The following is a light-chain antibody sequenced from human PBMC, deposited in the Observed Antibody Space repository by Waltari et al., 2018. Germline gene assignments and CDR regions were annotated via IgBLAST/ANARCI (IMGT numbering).Light chain of an antibody. CDR1: SSDVGDYNY. Sequence: QSALTQPASVSGSPGQAITISCTGTSSDVGDYNYVPWYQHYPGKAPKLMIYDVTRRPSGVSSRVAGSKSGNTASLTISGLQAEDEAEYYCSSYTGSSTWVFGGGTKLTVL. V-gene: IGLV2-14*03. CDR2: DVT. CDR3: SSYTGSSTWV. J-gene: IGLJ3*02.